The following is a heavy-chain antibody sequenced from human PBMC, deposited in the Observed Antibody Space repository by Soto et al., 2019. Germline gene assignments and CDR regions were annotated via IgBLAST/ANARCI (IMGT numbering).Heavy chain of an antibody. J-gene: IGHJ6*02. CDR1: GGSFSGYY. CDR3: ARATIFGVVIKGGYYYYYGMDV. D-gene: IGHD3-3*01. V-gene: IGHV4-34*01. CDR2: INHSGST. Sequence: SETLSLTCAVYGGSFSGYYWSWIRQPPGKVLEWIGEINHSGSTNYNPSLKSRVTISVDTSKNQFSLKLSSVTAADTAVYYRARATIFGVVIKGGYYYYYGMDVWGQGTTVT.